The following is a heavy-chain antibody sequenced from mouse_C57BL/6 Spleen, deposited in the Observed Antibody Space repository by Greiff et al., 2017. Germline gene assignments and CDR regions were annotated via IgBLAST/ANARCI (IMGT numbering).Heavy chain of an antibody. CDR1: GYTFTSYC. V-gene: IGHV1-64*01. CDR2: IHPNSGST. D-gene: IGHD4-1*01. J-gene: IGHJ3*01. CDR3: ARGLTGLAY. Sequence: VQLQQPGAELVKPGASVKLSCKASGYTFTSYCMHWVKQRPGQGLEWIGMIHPNSGSTNYNEKFKSKATLTVDKSSSTAYMKLSSLASEYSAVYYCARGLTGLAYWGQGTLVTVSA.